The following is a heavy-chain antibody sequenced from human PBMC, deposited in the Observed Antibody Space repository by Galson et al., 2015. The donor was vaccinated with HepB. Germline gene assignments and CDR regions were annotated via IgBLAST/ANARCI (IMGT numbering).Heavy chain of an antibody. V-gene: IGHV3-30-3*01. CDR2: ISYDGSNK. CDR1: GFTFSSYA. J-gene: IGHJ6*02. CDR3: AREYYDFWIGYYYYYGMDV. Sequence: SLRLPCAASGFTFSSYAMHWVRQAPGKGLEWVAVISYDGSNKYYADSVKGRFTISRDNSKNTLYLQMNSLRAEDTAVYYCAREYYDFWIGYYYYYGMDVWGQGTTVTVSS. D-gene: IGHD3-3*01.